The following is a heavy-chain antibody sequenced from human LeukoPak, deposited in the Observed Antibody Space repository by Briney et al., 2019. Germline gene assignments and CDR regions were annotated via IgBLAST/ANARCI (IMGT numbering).Heavy chain of an antibody. V-gene: IGHV3-9*01. Sequence: GRSLRLSCAASGFTFDDYAMPWVRQAPGKGLEWVSGISWNSGSIGYADSVKGRFTISRDNAKNSLYLQMNSLRAEDTALYYCAKDWELLPGYYFDYWGQGTLVTVSS. CDR3: AKDWELLPGYYFDY. CDR1: GFTFDDYA. D-gene: IGHD1-26*01. J-gene: IGHJ4*02. CDR2: ISWNSGSI.